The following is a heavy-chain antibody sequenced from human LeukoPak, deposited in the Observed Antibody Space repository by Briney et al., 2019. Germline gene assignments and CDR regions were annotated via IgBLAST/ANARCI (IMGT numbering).Heavy chain of an antibody. CDR1: GFTFSSYA. Sequence: GGSLRLSCAASGFTFSSYAMSWVRQAPGKGLEWVSAISGSGGSTYYADSVKGRFTISRDNSKNTLYLQMNSLRAEDTAVYYYAKAQRLYSIDPLIDYWGQGTLVTVSS. CDR3: AKAQRLYSIDPLIDY. D-gene: IGHD6-13*01. V-gene: IGHV3-23*01. J-gene: IGHJ4*02. CDR2: ISGSGGST.